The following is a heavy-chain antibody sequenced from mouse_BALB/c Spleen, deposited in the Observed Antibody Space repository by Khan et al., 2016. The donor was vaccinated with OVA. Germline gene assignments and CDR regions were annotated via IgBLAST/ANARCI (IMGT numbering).Heavy chain of an antibody. V-gene: IGHV3-2*02. CDR3: ARTARINY. Sequence: VQLKESGPGLVKPSQSLSLTCTVTGYSITSGYGWNWIRQFPGNKLEWMGYISYSGSTNYNPSLKSRISITRDKSKNQFFLQLTSVTTEDTATYYCARTARINYWGQGTALTVSS. CDR1: GYSITSGYG. CDR2: ISYSGST. J-gene: IGHJ2*01. D-gene: IGHD1-2*01.